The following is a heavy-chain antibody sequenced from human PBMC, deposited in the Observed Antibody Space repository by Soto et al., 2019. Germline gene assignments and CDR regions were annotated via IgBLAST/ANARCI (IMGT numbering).Heavy chain of an antibody. CDR3: AKRSLRRLRFVETH. J-gene: IGHJ4*02. Sequence: QVQLQESGPGLVRPSGTMSLTCTVSGDSISNTNWWSWVRQPPGNGLEWIGEIYHSGSTNYNPALTSRVSISVDKSKNQCSLNLTSVTAADTAVYFCAKRSLRRLRFVETHWGQGTLVTVSS. D-gene: IGHD3-3*01. V-gene: IGHV4-4*02. CDR1: GDSISNTNW. CDR2: IYHSGST.